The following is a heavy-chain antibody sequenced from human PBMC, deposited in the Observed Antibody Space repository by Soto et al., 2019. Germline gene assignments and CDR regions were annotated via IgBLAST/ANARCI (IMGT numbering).Heavy chain of an antibody. D-gene: IGHD6-6*01. CDR1: GYTFTNYG. Sequence: QVQLLQSGAEVRKPGASVKVSGNASGYTFTNYGITWVRQAPGQGLEWMGGIGAYNGDTHYTQRLPGRVTITTVTFPSPTHMERLSMVGADMALYSCARGRQLVVNFYSCMAVWGQGTLVTVSS. V-gene: IGHV1-18*03. J-gene: IGHJ6*02. CDR2: IGAYNGDT. CDR3: ARGRQLVVNFYSCMAV.